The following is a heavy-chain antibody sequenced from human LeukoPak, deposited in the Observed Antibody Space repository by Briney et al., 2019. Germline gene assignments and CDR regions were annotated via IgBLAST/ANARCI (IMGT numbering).Heavy chain of an antibody. Sequence: SETLSLTCAVYGGSFSDYYWSWIRQPPGKGLEWIGEINHSGSPNYNPSLKSRVTISIDTSKNQFSLKLSSVTAADTAVYYCARVAGSSWDHAYYYYYYMDVWGKGTTVTISS. CDR3: ARVAGSSWDHAYYYYYYMDV. CDR2: INHSGSP. J-gene: IGHJ6*03. CDR1: GGSFSDYY. D-gene: IGHD6-13*01. V-gene: IGHV4-34*01.